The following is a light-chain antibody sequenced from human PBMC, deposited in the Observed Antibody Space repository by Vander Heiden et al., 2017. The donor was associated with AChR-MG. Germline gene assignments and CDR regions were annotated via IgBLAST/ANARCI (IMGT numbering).Light chain of an antibody. Sequence: SYVLTQPPSVSMAPGKTARITCGGNNIGNKGVHWYQQRPGQAPVLVISYDSDRPSGIPERFSGSNSGNTATLTISRVEAGDGADYYCQVWDNSGDHVVFGGGTKLTVL. J-gene: IGLJ2*01. CDR3: QVWDNSGDHVV. CDR2: YDS. CDR1: NIGNKG. V-gene: IGLV3-21*04.